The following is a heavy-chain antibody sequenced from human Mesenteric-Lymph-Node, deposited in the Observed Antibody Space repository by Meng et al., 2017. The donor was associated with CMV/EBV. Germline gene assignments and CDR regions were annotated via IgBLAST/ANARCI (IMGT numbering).Heavy chain of an antibody. CDR2: IKSTREGATA. CDR3: TTGVVVVAAHDGY. CDR1: GYTFSSYA. J-gene: IGHJ4*02. D-gene: IGHD2-15*01. V-gene: IGHV3-15*01. Sequence: GYTFSSYARPWVRPAPGKGLEWVGRIKSTREGATADYPAPVKGRFTISRDDSKDTLYLQMNSLQTEDTAVYYCTTGVVVVAAHDGYWGQGTLVTVSS.